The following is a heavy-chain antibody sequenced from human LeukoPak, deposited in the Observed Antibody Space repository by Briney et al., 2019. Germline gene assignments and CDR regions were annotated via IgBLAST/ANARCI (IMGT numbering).Heavy chain of an antibody. CDR1: GFTYSHYG. Sequence: GRSLRLSCAASGFTYSHYGMHWVRQAPGKGLEWVAVIWSDATEKYYADAVKGRFTISRDNSRNTLYLQMNSLRVEDTAVYYCAKDAQRGFDYSNSLEYWGQGTLVTVSS. D-gene: IGHD4-11*01. CDR2: IWSDATEK. CDR3: AKDAQRGFDYSNSLEY. J-gene: IGHJ4*02. V-gene: IGHV3-33*06.